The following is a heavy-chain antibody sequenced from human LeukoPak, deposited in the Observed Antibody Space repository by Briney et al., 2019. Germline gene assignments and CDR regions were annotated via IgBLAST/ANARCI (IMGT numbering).Heavy chain of an antibody. CDR2: ISGSGGST. V-gene: IGHV3-23*01. J-gene: IGHJ6*02. CDR1: GFTFSSYA. CDR3: AKDKTSSWVIYGMDV. D-gene: IGHD6-13*01. Sequence: GGSLRLSCAASGFTFSSYAMSLVRQAPGKGLEWVSAISGSGGSTYYADSVKGRFTISRDNSKNTLYLQMNSLRAEDTAVYYCAKDKTSSWVIYGMDVWGQGTSVTVSS.